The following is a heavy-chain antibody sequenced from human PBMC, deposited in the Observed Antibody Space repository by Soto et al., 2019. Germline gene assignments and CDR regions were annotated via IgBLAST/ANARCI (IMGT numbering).Heavy chain of an antibody. Sequence: PRLSCAASGFTFSSYEMNWVRQAPGKGLEWVSYISSSGSTIYYADSVKGRFTISRDNAKNSLYLQMNSLRAEDTAVYYCVITYYDSSGYLDYWGQETLVTVSS. CDR2: ISSSGSTI. V-gene: IGHV3-48*03. J-gene: IGHJ4*02. CDR3: VITYYDSSGYLDY. D-gene: IGHD3-22*01. CDR1: GFTFSSYE.